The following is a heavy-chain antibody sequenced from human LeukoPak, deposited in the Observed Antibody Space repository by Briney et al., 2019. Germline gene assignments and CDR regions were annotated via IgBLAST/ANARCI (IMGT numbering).Heavy chain of an antibody. CDR1: GYSFTGHY. CDR2: INPKSGGT. V-gene: IGHV1-2*02. J-gene: IGHJ3*02. Sequence: GASVKVSCKASGYSFTGHYIHLVRQPPGQGLEWRGGINPKSGGTNYAQRFQGRVIMTRDTSISTAYMDMSSLRSDDTAVYYCARNLWFGESSDAFDMWGQGTMVTVSS. D-gene: IGHD3-10*01. CDR3: ARNLWFGESSDAFDM.